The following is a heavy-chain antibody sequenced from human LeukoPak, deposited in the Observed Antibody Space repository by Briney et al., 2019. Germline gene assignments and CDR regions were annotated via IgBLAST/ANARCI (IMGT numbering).Heavy chain of an antibody. V-gene: IGHV3-53*04. CDR2: IYADGYT. J-gene: IGHJ3*01. Sequence: GGSLRLSCAASGFTFSSYGMHWVRQAPGKGLEGVSAIYADGYTRDAASVKGRFSISRHNSKNTVYLQMDNLRPEDTAVYYCARDRRGEKDFDVWGPGTMVTVSS. CDR1: GFTFSSYG. CDR3: ARDRRGEKDFDV.